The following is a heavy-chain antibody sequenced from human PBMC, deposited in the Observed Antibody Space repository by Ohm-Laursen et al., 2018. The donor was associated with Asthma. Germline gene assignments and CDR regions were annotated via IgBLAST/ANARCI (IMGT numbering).Heavy chain of an antibody. V-gene: IGHV3-11*01. CDR1: GFTFSDYY. CDR2: ISSSGSTI. CDR3: ARGRSGGCYWGPCDFNSPLDV. Sequence: GSLRLSCAASGFTFSDYYMSWIRQAPGKGLEWVSYISSSGSTIYYADSVKGRFTISRDNAKKSLFLHMSSLRAEDTAVYYCARGRSGGCYWGPCDFNSPLDVWGQGTTVIVSS. D-gene: IGHD2-15*01. J-gene: IGHJ6*02.